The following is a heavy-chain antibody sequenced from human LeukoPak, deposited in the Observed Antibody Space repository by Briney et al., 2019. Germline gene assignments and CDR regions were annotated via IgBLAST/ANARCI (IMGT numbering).Heavy chain of an antibody. V-gene: IGHV4-59*01. CDR1: GGSISSYY. D-gene: IGHD3-10*01. Sequence: PSETLSLTRAVSGGSISSYYWSWIRQPPGKGLEWIGYIYYSGSTNYNPSLKSRVTISVDTSKNQFSLKLSSVTAADTAVYYCARQYYYGSGSYSENWFDPWGQGTLVTVSS. J-gene: IGHJ5*02. CDR2: IYYSGST. CDR3: ARQYYYGSGSYSENWFDP.